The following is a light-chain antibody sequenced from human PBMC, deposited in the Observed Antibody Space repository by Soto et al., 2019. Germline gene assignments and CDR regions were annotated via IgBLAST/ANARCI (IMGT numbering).Light chain of an antibody. CDR2: DSS. J-gene: IGLJ1*01. CDR3: QLWDSSSDNYV. Sequence: SYELTQPPSVSVAPGQTAMMTRWGDNNGSKSVHFYHQRPGQAPVLVVFDSSDRPSGIPERFSGSNSGNTATLTISRVEAGDEADYDCQLWDSSSDNYVLGKGSKVTVL. V-gene: IGLV3-21*02. CDR1: NNGSKS.